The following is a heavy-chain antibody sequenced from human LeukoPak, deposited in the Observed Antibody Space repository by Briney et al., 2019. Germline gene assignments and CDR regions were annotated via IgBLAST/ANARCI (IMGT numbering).Heavy chain of an antibody. D-gene: IGHD6-6*01. V-gene: IGHV4-39*07. CDR1: GGSISSSSYY. CDR2: IYYSGST. J-gene: IGHJ6*03. CDR3: ASNIAARPKRTHYYYYYYMDV. Sequence: SETLSLTCTVSGGSISSSSYYWGWIRQPPGKGLEWIGSIYYSGSTYYNPSLKSRVTISVDTSKNQFSLKLSSVTAADTAVYYCASNIAARPKRTHYYYYYYMDVWGKGTTVTISS.